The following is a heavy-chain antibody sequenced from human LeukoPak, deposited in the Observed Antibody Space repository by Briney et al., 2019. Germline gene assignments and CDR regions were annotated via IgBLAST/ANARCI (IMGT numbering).Heavy chain of an antibody. J-gene: IGHJ6*02. CDR1: GFTFSDYY. CDR3: ARDVHSSSWGRYGMDV. D-gene: IGHD6-13*01. CDR2: ISSSGSTI. Sequence: GGSLRLSCAASGFTFSDYYMSWIRQAPGKGLEWVSYISSSGSTIYYADSVKGRFTISRDNAKNSLYLQMNSLRAEDTAVYYCARDVHSSSWGRYGMDVWGQGTTVTVSS. V-gene: IGHV3-11*01.